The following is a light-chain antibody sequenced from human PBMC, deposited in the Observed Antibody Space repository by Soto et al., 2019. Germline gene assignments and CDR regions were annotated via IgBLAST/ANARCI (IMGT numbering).Light chain of an antibody. CDR3: SSYAGSNSRV. CDR1: SSDVGGYNY. J-gene: IGLJ1*01. V-gene: IGLV2-8*01. Sequence: HSERTQPPSASGSPGQSVTISCTGTSSDVGGYNYVSWYRQHPGKAPKLMIYEVSKRPSGVPDRFSGSKSGNTASLTVSGLQAEDEADYYCSSYAGSNSRVFGTGTKVTVL. CDR2: EVS.